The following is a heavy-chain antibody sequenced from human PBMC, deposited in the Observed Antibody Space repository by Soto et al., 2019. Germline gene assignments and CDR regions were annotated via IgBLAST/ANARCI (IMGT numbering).Heavy chain of an antibody. J-gene: IGHJ4*02. CDR1: GFTFSSYG. CDR3: ARDRAASDYYGSGSYYKPRPLSFSY. CDR2: IWYDGSNK. D-gene: IGHD3-10*01. Sequence: GGSLRLSCAASGFTFSSYGMHWVREAPGKGLEWVAVIWYDGSNKYYADSVKGRFTISRDNSKNTLYLQMNSLRAEDTAVYYCARDRAASDYYGSGSYYKPRPLSFSYWGQGTLVTVSS. V-gene: IGHV3-33*01.